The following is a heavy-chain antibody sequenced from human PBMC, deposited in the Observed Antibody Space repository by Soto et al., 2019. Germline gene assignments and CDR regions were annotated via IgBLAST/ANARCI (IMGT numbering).Heavy chain of an antibody. Sequence: QVQLVESGGGVVQPGRSLRLSCAASGFTFSSYGMHWVRQAPGKGLEWVAVIWYDGSNKYYADSVKGRFTISRDNSKNTLYLQMNSLRAEDTAVYYCARERDYDILANWGQGTLVTVSS. D-gene: IGHD3-9*01. CDR1: GFTFSSYG. CDR2: IWYDGSNK. J-gene: IGHJ4*02. CDR3: ARERDYDILAN. V-gene: IGHV3-33*01.